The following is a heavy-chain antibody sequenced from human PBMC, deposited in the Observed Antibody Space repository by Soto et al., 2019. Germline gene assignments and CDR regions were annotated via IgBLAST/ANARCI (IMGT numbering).Heavy chain of an antibody. V-gene: IGHV3-7*01. CDR2: IKEDGGKK. D-gene: IGHD6-19*01. J-gene: IGHJ6*02. CDR3: ARDLLGSSGAYYYYGMDV. Sequence: GGSLRLSCAASGFSFSSRWMVWVRQAPGKGPEWVANIKEDGGKKYYAASVKGRFTISRDNAKNTLYLQMNSLRAEDTAVYYCARDLLGSSGAYYYYGMDVWGQGTTVTVSS. CDR1: GFSFSSRW.